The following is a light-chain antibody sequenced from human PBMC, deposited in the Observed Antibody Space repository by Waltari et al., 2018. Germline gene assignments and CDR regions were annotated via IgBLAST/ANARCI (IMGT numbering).Light chain of an antibody. J-gene: IGLJ1*01. CDR2: EVS. CDR1: DSDVGSYDF. CDR3: SSYTTSSAPGV. V-gene: IGLV2-14*01. Sequence: QSALTQPASVSGSPGQSIPISCSGTDSDVGSYDFVSCYQQHPGKPPHLIIYEVSNRPSGISNRFSASKSGNTASLTISGLQAEDEADYYCSSYTTSSAPGVFGTGTRVTVL.